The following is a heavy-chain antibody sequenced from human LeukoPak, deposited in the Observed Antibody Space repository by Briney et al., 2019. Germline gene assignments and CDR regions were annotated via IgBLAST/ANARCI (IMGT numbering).Heavy chain of an antibody. CDR2: IIPIFGTA. CDR3: AVYSGYDYIQFDY. CDR1: GGTFSSYA. J-gene: IGHJ4*02. D-gene: IGHD5-12*01. V-gene: IGHV1-69*05. Sequence: SVKVSCKASGGTFSSYAISWVRQAPGQGLEWMGRIIPIFGTANCAQKFQGRVTITTDESTSTAYMELSSLRSEDTAVYYCAVYSGYDYIQFDYWGQGTLVTVSS.